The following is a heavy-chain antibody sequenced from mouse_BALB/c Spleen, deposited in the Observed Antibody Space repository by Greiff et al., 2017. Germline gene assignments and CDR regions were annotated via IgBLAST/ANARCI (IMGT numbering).Heavy chain of an antibody. D-gene: IGHD2-1*01. V-gene: IGHV1-4*01. Sequence: VQRVESGAELARPGASVKMSCKASGYTFTSYTMHWVKQRPGQGLEWIGYINPSSGYTNYNQKFKDKATLTADKSSSTAYMQLSSLTSEDSAVYYCAREDYGNHCDYWGQGTTLTVSS. CDR2: INPSSGYT. J-gene: IGHJ2*01. CDR3: AREDYGNHCDY. CDR1: GYTFTSYT.